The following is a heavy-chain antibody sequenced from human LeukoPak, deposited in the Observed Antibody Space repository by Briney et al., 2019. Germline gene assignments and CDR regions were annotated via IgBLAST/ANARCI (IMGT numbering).Heavy chain of an antibody. J-gene: IGHJ4*02. CDR3: ARGSSGRLPAAFIY. CDR2: ISSSSSTI. V-gene: IGHV3-48*04. CDR1: GFTFSSYS. D-gene: IGHD2-2*01. Sequence: GGSLRLSCAASGFTFSSYSMNWVRQAPGKGLEWVSYISSSSSTIYYADSVKGRFTISRDNAKNSLYLQMNSLRAEDTAVYYCARGSSGRLPAAFIYWGQGTLVTVSS.